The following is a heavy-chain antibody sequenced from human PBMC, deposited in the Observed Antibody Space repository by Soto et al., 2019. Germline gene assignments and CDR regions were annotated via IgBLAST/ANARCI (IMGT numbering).Heavy chain of an antibody. CDR3: ARDLRPQGIFWRGLGAFDI. CDR1: GGTFSSYA. V-gene: IGHV1-69*01. D-gene: IGHD3-3*01. CDR2: IIPIFGTA. Sequence: QVQLVQSGAEVKKPGSSVKVSCKASGGTFSSYAISWVRQAPGQGLEWMGGIIPIFGTANYAQKFQGRVTITADESTSTAYMELSSLRSEDTAVYYCARDLRPQGIFWRGLGAFDIWGQGTMVTVSS. J-gene: IGHJ3*02.